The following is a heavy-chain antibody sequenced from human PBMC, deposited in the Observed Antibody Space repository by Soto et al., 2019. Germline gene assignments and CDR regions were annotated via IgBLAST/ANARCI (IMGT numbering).Heavy chain of an antibody. Sequence: KPSETLSLTGRVSGGSMSGYYWSWIRQAPGKGLEWIGYVYYTGSTNYNPSLQSRVTISVDTSNKQFSLSLRLVTAADTAVYFCARSIAVPSSHIDHWGQGIRVTVSS. CDR1: GGSMSGYY. J-gene: IGHJ4*02. V-gene: IGHV4-59*12. CDR3: ARSIAVPSSHIDH. D-gene: IGHD6-6*01. CDR2: VYYTGST.